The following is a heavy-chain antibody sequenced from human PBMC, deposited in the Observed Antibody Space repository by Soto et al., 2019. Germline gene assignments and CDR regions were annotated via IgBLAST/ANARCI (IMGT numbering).Heavy chain of an antibody. CDR2: IYWDGDK. J-gene: IGHJ6*02. D-gene: IGHD2-21*02. V-gene: IGHV2-5*02. CDR1: GFSLNTGGLG. Sequence: QITLKESGPTLVKPTQTLTLTCTFSGFSLNTGGLGVGWIRQPPGKALEWLALIYWDGDKRYSPSLQSRLSITKDTSNTQVVLTMTNMDPVDTATYYCVHSRCGGDCLRSYSSHYSYGMDVWGQGNTVTVSS. CDR3: VHSRCGGDCLRSYSSHYSYGMDV.